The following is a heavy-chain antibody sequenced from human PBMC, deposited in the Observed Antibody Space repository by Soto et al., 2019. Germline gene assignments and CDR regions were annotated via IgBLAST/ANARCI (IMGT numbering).Heavy chain of an antibody. V-gene: IGHV3-30-3*01. J-gene: IGHJ4*02. CDR3: ARDLSGHRAAAGYFDY. CDR1: GFTFSSYA. D-gene: IGHD6-13*01. Sequence: GGSLRLSCAASGFTFSSYAMHWVRQAPGKGLEWVAVISYDGSNKYYADSVKGRFTISRDNSKNTLYLQMNSLRAEDTAVYYCARDLSGHRAAAGYFDYWGQGTLVTVSS. CDR2: ISYDGSNK.